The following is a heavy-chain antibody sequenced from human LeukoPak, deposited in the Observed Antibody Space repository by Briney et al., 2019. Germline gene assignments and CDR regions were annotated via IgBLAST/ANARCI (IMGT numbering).Heavy chain of an antibody. CDR3: ARDRKYAVTIYQYIDV. V-gene: IGHV3-23*01. Sequence: GGSLRLSCAASGSTFSSYAMSWVRQAPGKGLEWVSGISGSGGSTYYADSVKGRFTISRDNSKNTLFLQMNSLRPEDTAVNYCARDRKYAVTIYQYIDVWGKGTTVTVSS. D-gene: IGHD4-17*01. CDR1: GSTFSSYA. CDR2: ISGSGGST. J-gene: IGHJ6*03.